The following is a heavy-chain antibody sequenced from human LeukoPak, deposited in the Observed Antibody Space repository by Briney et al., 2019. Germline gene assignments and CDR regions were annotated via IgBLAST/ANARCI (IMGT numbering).Heavy chain of an antibody. V-gene: IGHV3-23*01. J-gene: IGHJ4*02. CDR3: AKDGDFWSGYYFDY. CDR1: GFTFSSYA. CDR2: ISGSGGST. D-gene: IGHD3-3*01. Sequence: PGGSLRLSCAASGFTFSSYAMSWVRQAPGKGLEWVSVISGSGGSTYYADSVKGRFTISRDNSKNTLYLQMNSLRAEDTAVYYCAKDGDFWSGYYFDYWGQGTLVTVSS.